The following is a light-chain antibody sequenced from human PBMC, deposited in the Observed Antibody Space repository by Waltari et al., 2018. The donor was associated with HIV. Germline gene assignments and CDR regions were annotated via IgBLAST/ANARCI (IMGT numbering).Light chain of an antibody. V-gene: IGLV2-8*01. CDR1: NRDIGNPAY. Sequence: QSALTQPPSAPGSPGQSVTISCPGTNRDIGNPAYVPWYQQHPGKPPKLIISEVNKRPSGVPNRFSGSKSGNTASLTVSGLQAEDEAAYYCSSYAGTNDFYVIFGGGTKLTVL. J-gene: IGLJ2*01. CDR3: SSYAGTNDFYVI. CDR2: EVN.